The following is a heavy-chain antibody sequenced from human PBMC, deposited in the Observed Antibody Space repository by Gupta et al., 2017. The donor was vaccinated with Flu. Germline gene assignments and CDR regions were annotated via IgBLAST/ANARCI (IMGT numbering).Heavy chain of an antibody. J-gene: IGHJ4*02. V-gene: IGHV1-18*01. CDR3: ARFPLAIYDSSGYYYKDY. Sequence: QGLEWMGWNSAYNGNTNYAQKLQGRVTMTTDTSTSTAYMELRSLRSDDTAVYYCARFPLAIYDSSGYYYKDYWGQGTLVTVSS. D-gene: IGHD3-22*01. CDR2: NSAYNGNT.